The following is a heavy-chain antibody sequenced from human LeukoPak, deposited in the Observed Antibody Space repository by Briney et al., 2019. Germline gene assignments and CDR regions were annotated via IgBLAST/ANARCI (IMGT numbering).Heavy chain of an antibody. CDR2: INHSGST. Sequence: SETLSLTCAVYGGSFSGYYWSWIRQPPGKGLEWIGEINHSGSTNYNPSLKSRVTISVDTSKNQFSLKLSSVTAADTAVYYCARGSGYDYYLDYWGQGTLVTVSS. D-gene: IGHD5-12*01. CDR3: ARGSGYDYYLDY. J-gene: IGHJ4*02. V-gene: IGHV4-34*01. CDR1: GGSFSGYY.